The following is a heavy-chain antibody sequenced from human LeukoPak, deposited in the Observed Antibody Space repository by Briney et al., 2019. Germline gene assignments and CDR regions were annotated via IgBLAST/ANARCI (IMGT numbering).Heavy chain of an antibody. D-gene: IGHD1-26*01. CDR3: ATTYSGNYYDAFNI. J-gene: IGHJ3*02. V-gene: IGHV3-48*01. Sequence: GGSLRLSCAASGFTFSSYSMNWVRQAPGKGLEWVSYISSSSSTIYYADSVKGRFTISRDNSRNTLYVQMNSLRAEDTAVYYCATTYSGNYYDAFNIWGQGTLVTVSS. CDR2: ISSSSSTI. CDR1: GFTFSSYS.